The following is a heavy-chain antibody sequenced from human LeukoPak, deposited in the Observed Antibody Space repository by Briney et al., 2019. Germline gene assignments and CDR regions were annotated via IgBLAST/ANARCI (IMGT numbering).Heavy chain of an antibody. J-gene: IGHJ4*02. CDR1: GRSISSSSYY. CDR2: IYYSGST. Sequence: SETLSLTCTVSGRSISSSSYYCGWLRQPPGKGLEWIGRIYYSGSTYYNPSLKSLVTISVDTSKNQFSLKLSSVTAADTDVYYCARDLAVTMVRGVPPRNLIFDYWGQGTLVTVSS. CDR3: ARDLAVTMVRGVPPRNLIFDY. V-gene: IGHV4-39*07. D-gene: IGHD3-10*01.